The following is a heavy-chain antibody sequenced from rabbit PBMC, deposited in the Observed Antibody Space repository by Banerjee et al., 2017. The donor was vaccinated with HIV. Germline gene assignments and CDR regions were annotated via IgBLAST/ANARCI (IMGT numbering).Heavy chain of an antibody. D-gene: IGHD8-1*01. J-gene: IGHJ4*01. CDR1: GFTFSSYW. CDR2: IYADSGST. CDR3: ARELHTDFNL. V-gene: IGHV1S40*01. Sequence: QSLEESGGDLVKPGASLTLTCTASGFTFSSYWICWVRQAPGKGLEWIACIYADSGSTCYASWVNGRFTISKTSSTTVTLQMTSLTAADTATYFCARELHTDFNLWGPGTLVTVS.